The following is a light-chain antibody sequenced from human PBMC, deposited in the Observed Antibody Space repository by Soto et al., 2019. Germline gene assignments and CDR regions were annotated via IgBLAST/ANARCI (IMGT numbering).Light chain of an antibody. Sequence: DLEVNQCPSSLSASVGDRVTITCRASQSISSYLNWYQQKPGRAPKLLIYDASNLQTGVPSRFSGSGSGTDFSLTISSLQPEDIATYYCQQYDHIPLTFGGGTKVDIK. CDR3: QQYDHIPLT. V-gene: IGKV1-33*01. CDR2: DAS. J-gene: IGKJ4*01. CDR1: QSISSY.